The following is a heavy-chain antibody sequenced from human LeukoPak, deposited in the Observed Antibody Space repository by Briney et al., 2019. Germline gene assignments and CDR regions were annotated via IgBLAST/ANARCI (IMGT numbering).Heavy chain of an antibody. V-gene: IGHV4-34*01. CDR2: INHSGST. Sequence: SETLSLTCTVSGGSITAYYWSWIRQPPGKGLEWIGEINHSGSTNYNPSLKSRVTISVDTSKNQFSLKLSSVTAADTAVYYCARGGRWFGELPRYYYHYMDVWGKGTTVTVSS. CDR3: ARGGRWFGELPRYYYHYMDV. J-gene: IGHJ6*03. D-gene: IGHD3-10*01. CDR1: GGSITAYY.